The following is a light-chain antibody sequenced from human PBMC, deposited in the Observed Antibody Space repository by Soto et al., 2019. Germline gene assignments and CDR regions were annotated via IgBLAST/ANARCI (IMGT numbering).Light chain of an antibody. V-gene: IGKV3-15*01. J-gene: IGKJ3*01. CDR2: GAS. Sequence: EIMMTQSPGTLSVSPGEGATLSCTASQRVNLNLAWCQQKPGQPPRLLLYGASTRATGIPVRFRGSGSGREFTLTICSLQSEDSAVYYCHQYNAWPRGTFGPGTKVEIK. CDR3: HQYNAWPRGT. CDR1: QRVNLN.